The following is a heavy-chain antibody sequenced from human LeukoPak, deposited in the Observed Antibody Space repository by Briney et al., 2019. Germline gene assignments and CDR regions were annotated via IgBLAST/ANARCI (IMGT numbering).Heavy chain of an antibody. D-gene: IGHD3-9*01. CDR1: GFTFRNFA. V-gene: IGHV3-21*01. Sequence: GGSLRLSCVASGFTFRNFALIWVRQAPGKGLEWVSSISSSSSYIYYADSVKGRFTISRDNAKNSLYLQMNSLRTEDTAVYYCARDSMYDILTGHFDYWGQGTLVTVSS. CDR3: ARDSMYDILTGHFDY. J-gene: IGHJ4*02. CDR2: ISSSSSYI.